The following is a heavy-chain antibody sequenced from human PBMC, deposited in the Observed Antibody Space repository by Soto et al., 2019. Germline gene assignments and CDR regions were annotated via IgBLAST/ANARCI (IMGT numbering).Heavy chain of an antibody. Sequence: QVQLVQSGAKVKKPGASVKVSCKASGHTFIDYYLHWVRQAPGQGLEWMGWINPNSGGTNLALRFQGRVTMTRDTSVSTVYVELSGLRADDTAVYYCAGGRYYYAMDVWGRGTTVTVSS. V-gene: IGHV1-2*02. CDR2: INPNSGGT. D-gene: IGHD3-10*01. CDR1: GHTFIDYY. CDR3: AGGRYYYAMDV. J-gene: IGHJ6*02.